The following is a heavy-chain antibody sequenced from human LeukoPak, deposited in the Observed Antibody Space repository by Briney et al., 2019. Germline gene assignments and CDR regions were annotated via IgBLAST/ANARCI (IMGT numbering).Heavy chain of an antibody. CDR2: ISWNSGSI. V-gene: IGHV3-9*03. J-gene: IGHJ3*02. D-gene: IGHD4-17*01. CDR3: AKDVSADYGDYRDAFDI. Sequence: GGSLRLSCAASGFTFDDYAMHWVRQAPGKGLEWVSGISWNSGSIGYADSVKGRFTISRDNAKNSLYLQMNSLRAEDMALYYCAKDVSADYGDYRDAFDIWGQGTMVTVSS. CDR1: GFTFDDYA.